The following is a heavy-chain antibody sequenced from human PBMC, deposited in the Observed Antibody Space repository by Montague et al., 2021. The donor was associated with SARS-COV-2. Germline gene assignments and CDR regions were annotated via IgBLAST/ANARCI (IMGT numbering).Heavy chain of an antibody. CDR1: GGSISNYK. Sequence: SETLSLTCAVYGGSISNYKCTWIRKSPGRWLEWHGQISHIGSVNYNSYLKSRVTISVDTAKNQFSLTLASVNVADTAVYYCTRGAPGYWGQGTLVTVSS. J-gene: IGHJ4*02. CDR3: TRGAPGY. CDR2: ISHIGSV. V-gene: IGHV4-34*01.